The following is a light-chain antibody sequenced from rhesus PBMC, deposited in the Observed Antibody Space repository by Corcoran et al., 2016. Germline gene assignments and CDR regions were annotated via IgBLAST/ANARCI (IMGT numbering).Light chain of an antibody. CDR1: QGISSW. V-gene: IGKV1-22*01. CDR2: KAS. Sequence: DIQMTQSPSSLSASVGDTVTITCRASQGISSWLAWYQQKPGKPPNLLYYKASSLQSGVPYRSSGIGSGTDFPLTISSLQSEDFATYYCQQYSSRPLTFGGGPKVELK. J-gene: IGKJ4*01. CDR3: QQYSSRPLT.